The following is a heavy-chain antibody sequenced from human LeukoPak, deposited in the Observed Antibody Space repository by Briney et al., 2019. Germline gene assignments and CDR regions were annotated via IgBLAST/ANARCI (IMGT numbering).Heavy chain of an antibody. V-gene: IGHV4-38-2*01. J-gene: IGHJ6*03. CDR2: IYHSGST. Sequence: SETLSLTCAVSGYSISSGYYWGWIRQPPGNGLEWIGSIYHSGSTYYNPSLKSRVTISVDTSKNQFSLKLSSVTAADTAVYYCARGFADYYYYMDVWGKGTTVTVSS. CDR3: ARGFADYYYYMDV. CDR1: GYSISSGYY.